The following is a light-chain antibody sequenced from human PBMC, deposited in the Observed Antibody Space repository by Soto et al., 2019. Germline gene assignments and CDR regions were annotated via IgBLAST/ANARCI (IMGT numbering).Light chain of an antibody. CDR3: LHHKTCPYT. CDR1: QDISTF. V-gene: IGKV1-17*03. Sequence: DIQMTQSPSAMSASVGERVTITCRASQDISTFLAWFQQKPGKVPKRLIYAASSLHSGVPSRFSGSGSGTEFTLTISNLQPEDFATYYCLHHKTCPYTLCQGTKLEL. CDR2: AAS. J-gene: IGKJ2*01.